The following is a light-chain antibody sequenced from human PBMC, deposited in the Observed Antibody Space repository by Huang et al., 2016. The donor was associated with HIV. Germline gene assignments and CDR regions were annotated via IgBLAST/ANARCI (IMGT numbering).Light chain of an antibody. Sequence: EVVLTQSPGTLSVSPGETATLPCSASQSISQNFAWYQYKPGQAPRLLIFSASTRATDIPARVSGSGTGTEFTLTVTSLQSEDFALYYCQQYDTWPPLTFGGGTRVDI. V-gene: IGKV3D-15*01. J-gene: IGKJ4*01. CDR2: SAS. CDR1: QSISQN. CDR3: QQYDTWPPLT.